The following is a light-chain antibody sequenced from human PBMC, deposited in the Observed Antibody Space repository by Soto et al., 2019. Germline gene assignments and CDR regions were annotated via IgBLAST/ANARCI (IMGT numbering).Light chain of an antibody. CDR2: EVI. Sequence: QSVLTQPVSVSGSPGQSITICCTGTSSDVGSYNLVSWYQQYPGKAPKLVIYEVIKRPSGVSNRFSGSKSGNTASLTISGLQAEDEADYYCCSYAGSTSVFGTGTKVTVL. V-gene: IGLV2-23*02. CDR3: CSYAGSTSV. J-gene: IGLJ1*01. CDR1: SSDVGSYNL.